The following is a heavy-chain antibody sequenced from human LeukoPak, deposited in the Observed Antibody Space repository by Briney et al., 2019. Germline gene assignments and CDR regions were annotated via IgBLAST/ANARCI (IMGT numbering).Heavy chain of an antibody. D-gene: IGHD4-17*01. CDR2: INAGNGNT. J-gene: IGHJ4*02. CDR3: ARGEGTTVTTIDY. V-gene: IGHV1-3*03. Sequence: GASVNVSCKHSRYTFTNYALHWVHPAPRQRRNGMEWINAGNGNTKYSLEFQGRVTITRDTSASTAYMELSSLRSEDMAVYYCARGEGTTVTTIDYWGQGTLVTVSS. CDR1: RYTFTNYA.